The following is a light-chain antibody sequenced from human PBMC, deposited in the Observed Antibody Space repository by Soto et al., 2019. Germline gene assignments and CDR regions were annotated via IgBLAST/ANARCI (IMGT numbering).Light chain of an antibody. J-gene: IGKJ1*01. V-gene: IGKV3-20*01. CDR1: QHIAGTF. CDR3: QQYGSLPQA. CDR2: DAS. Sequence: EIMLTQSPGTLSLSPGERATLSCRASQHIAGTFLAWYQQKPGQAPSLLIYDASVRATGIPDRFSGSGSGTDFTLTISRLEPDDFAVYYCQQYGSLPQAFGQGTKVDIK.